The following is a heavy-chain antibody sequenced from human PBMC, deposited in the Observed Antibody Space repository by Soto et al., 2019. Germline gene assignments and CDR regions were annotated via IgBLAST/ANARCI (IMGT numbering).Heavy chain of an antibody. J-gene: IGHJ6*02. Sequence: GGSLRLSCVASGFTFSDYVMTWVRQAPEKGLEWVSTISVGGGSAYYADSVKGRFAISRDNSKNTLYLQLNSLRAEDTAVYYCARDNYGMDVWGQGTTVTVS. V-gene: IGHV3-23*01. CDR2: ISVGGGSA. CDR1: GFTFSDYV. CDR3: ARDNYGMDV.